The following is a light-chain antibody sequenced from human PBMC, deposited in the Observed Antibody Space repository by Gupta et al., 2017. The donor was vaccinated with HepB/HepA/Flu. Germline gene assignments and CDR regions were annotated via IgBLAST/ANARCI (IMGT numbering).Light chain of an antibody. V-gene: IGLV2-23*02. CDR1: SSKIEYYNV. J-gene: IGLJ2*01. Sequence: QSALPKPASLSGSPGQSIPISCPGPSSKIEYYNVVSWYQQPPGKAPILIIYEVSKRPSGVSKFFSGYKFNKTASLTRAGLQAEDEANYYCCSYGPNFVLFGGGTKLTVL. CDR3: CSYGPNFVL. CDR2: EVS.